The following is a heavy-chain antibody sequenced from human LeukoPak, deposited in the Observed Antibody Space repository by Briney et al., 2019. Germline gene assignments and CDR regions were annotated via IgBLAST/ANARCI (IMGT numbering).Heavy chain of an antibody. V-gene: IGHV3-74*01. CDR2: INTGGSST. CDR1: GFTFSNYW. D-gene: IGHD2-2*01. CDR3: ARDPRYCATTTCYSHMDV. J-gene: IGHJ6*03. Sequence: GGSLRLSCAASGFTFSNYWMHWVRQAPGKGLVWVSHINTGGSSTNYADSVKGRFIISRDNAKSTLYLQMSSLRAEDTAVYYCARDPRYCATTTCYSHMDVWGKGTTATVSS.